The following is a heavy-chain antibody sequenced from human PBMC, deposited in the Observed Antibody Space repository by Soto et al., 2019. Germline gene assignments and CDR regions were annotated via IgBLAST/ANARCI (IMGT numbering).Heavy chain of an antibody. CDR3: AKDFYYSSASNLNDY. CDR2: ISYDGSNK. V-gene: IGHV3-30*18. D-gene: IGHD6-6*01. CDR1: GFTFSTYG. J-gene: IGHJ4*02. Sequence: VGSLRLSCAASGFTFSTYGMHWVRQAPGKGLEWVAVISYDGSNKYYADSVKGRFTISRDNSKNTLYLQMNSLRAEDTAVYYCAKDFYYSSASNLNDYWGQGTLVTVSS.